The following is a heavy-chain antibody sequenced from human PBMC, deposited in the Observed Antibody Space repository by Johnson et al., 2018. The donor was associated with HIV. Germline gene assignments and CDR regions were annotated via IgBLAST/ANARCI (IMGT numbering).Heavy chain of an antibody. Sequence: QLVESGGGLVQPGRSLRLSCAASGFTFDDYAMHWVRQAPGKGLEWVSGISWNSGSIGYADSVKGRLTISRDNAKNSLYLQMNSLRAEDTALYYCARDKYGVPSGAFDIWGQGTMVSVSS. CDR1: GFTFDDYA. CDR3: ARDKYGVPSGAFDI. J-gene: IGHJ3*02. V-gene: IGHV3-9*01. D-gene: IGHD4-17*01. CDR2: ISWNSGSI.